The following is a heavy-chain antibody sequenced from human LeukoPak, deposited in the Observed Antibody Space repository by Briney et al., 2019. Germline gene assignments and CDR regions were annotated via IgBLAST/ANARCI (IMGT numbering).Heavy chain of an antibody. V-gene: IGHV1-18*04. D-gene: IGHD3-10*01. CDR2: ISAYNGNT. Sequence: GASVKVSCKASGYTFTCNYIHWVRQAPGQGLEWMGWISAYNGNTNYAQKLQGRVTMTTDTSTSTAYMELRSLRSDDTAVYYCARDGWMVRVFDYWGQGTLVTVSS. CDR1: GYTFTCNY. CDR3: ARDGWMVRVFDY. J-gene: IGHJ4*02.